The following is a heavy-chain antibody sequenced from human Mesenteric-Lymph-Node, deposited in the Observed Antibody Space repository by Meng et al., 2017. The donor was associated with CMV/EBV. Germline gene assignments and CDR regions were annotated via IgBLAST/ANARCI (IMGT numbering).Heavy chain of an antibody. V-gene: IGHV4-39*01. CDR3: ARSQVGSTFDY. J-gene: IGHJ4*02. D-gene: IGHD2-2*01. CDR2: IYYSGST. Sequence: SETLSLTCTVSGGSISTTSYFWDWIRQPPGKGLEWIGSIYYSGSTYYNPSLKSRVTISIDTSKNQFSLKLSSVTAADTAVYYCARSQVGSTFDYWGQGTLVTVSS. CDR1: GGSISTTSYF.